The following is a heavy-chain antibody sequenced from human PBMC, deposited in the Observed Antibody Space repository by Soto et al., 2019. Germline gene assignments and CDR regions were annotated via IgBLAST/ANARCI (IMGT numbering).Heavy chain of an antibody. V-gene: IGHV3-74*03. CDR2: INTDGSVA. D-gene: IGHD2-15*01. J-gene: IGHJ5*02. Sequence: EVQLVESGGGLVQPGESLRLSCAASGLTFRSYWMHWVRQAPGKGLVWVSRINTDGSVAMYVDSVKGRFTISRDNAKNTLYLRAEDTAVYSCVTDMHLWRLDPWGQGTLVTVSS. CDR3: VTDMHLWRLDP. CDR1: GLTFRSYW.